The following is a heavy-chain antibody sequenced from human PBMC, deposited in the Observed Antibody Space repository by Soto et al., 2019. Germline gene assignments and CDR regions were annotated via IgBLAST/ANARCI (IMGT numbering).Heavy chain of an antibody. CDR1: GFTFDDYA. Sequence: GGSLRLSCAASGFTFDDYAMHWVRQAPGKGLEWVSGISWNSGSIGYADSVKGRFTISRDNAKNSLYLQMNSLRAEDTALYYCAKDISWHIVLVPAAAFDYWGQGT. CDR3: AKDISWHIVLVPAAAFDY. CDR2: ISWNSGSI. V-gene: IGHV3-9*01. J-gene: IGHJ4*02. D-gene: IGHD2-2*01.